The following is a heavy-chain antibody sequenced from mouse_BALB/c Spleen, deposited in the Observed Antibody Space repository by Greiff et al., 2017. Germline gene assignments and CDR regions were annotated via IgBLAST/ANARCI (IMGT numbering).Heavy chain of an antibody. CDR3: ARRVLRTGYFDV. CDR2: ISSGGGST. V-gene: IGHV5-12-1*01. Sequence: EVKLVESGGGLVQPGGSLKLSCAASGFTFSSYDMSWVRQTPEKRLEWVAYISSGGGSTYYPDTVKGRFTISRDNAKNTLYLQMSSLKSEDTAMYYCARRVLRTGYFDVWGAGTTVTVSS. J-gene: IGHJ1*01. D-gene: IGHD1-1*01. CDR1: GFTFSSYD.